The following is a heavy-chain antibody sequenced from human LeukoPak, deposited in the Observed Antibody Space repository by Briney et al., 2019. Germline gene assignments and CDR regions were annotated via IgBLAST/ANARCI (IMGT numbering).Heavy chain of an antibody. CDR2: IRYDGSNK. J-gene: IGHJ4*02. D-gene: IGHD3-9*01. CDR1: GFTFSSYG. Sequence: PGGSLRLSCAASGFTFSSYGMHWVRQAPGKGLEWVAFIRYDGSNKYYADSVKGRFTISRDNSKNTLYLQMNSLRAEDTAVYYCAKGIIIILGRYFDWAHFDYWGQGTLVTVSS. CDR3: AKGIIIILGRYFDWAHFDY. V-gene: IGHV3-30*02.